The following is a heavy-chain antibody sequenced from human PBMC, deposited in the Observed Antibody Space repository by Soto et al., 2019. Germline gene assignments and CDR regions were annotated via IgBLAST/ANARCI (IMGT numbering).Heavy chain of an antibody. V-gene: IGHV3-33*01. CDR1: GFTFSDYG. CDR3: ARDDIPGIAVATYGVDV. J-gene: IGHJ6*02. CDR2: IWYDGTNK. Sequence: SLRLSCAASGFTFSDYGMHWVRQAPGKGLEWVAVIWYDGTNKYYADSVKGRFTISRDNYKNTLYLQMNSLRAEDTAVYYCARDDIPGIAVATYGVDVWGQGTTVTVSS. D-gene: IGHD6-19*01.